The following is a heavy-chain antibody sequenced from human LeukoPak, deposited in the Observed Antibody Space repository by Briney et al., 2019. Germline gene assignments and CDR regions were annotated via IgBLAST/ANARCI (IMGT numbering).Heavy chain of an antibody. CDR3: ARRAPPSSGYYYVFRGDNYFDY. D-gene: IGHD3-22*01. Sequence: SETLSLTCTVSGGSVSSGSYYWSWNRQPPGKGLEWIGYTYYSGSTNYNPSLKSRVTISVDTSKNQFSLKLSSVTAADTAVYYCARRAPPSSGYYYVFRGDNYFDYWGQGTLVTVSS. CDR1: GGSVSSGSYY. V-gene: IGHV4-61*01. J-gene: IGHJ4*02. CDR2: TYYSGST.